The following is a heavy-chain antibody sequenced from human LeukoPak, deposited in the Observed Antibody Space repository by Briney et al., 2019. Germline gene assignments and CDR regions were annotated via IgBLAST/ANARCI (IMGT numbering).Heavy chain of an antibody. J-gene: IGHJ5*02. V-gene: IGHV4-39*07. D-gene: IGHD6-13*01. CDR1: GGSINSATHY. CDR3: ASEYTSSWYFGFDP. CDR2: IYYNGGT. Sequence: PSETLSLTCSVSGGSINSATHYWAWIRQPPGKGLEWIGSIYYNGGTYYNSSLKSRVTMSMDTSKNHFSLKLSSVTAADTAIYYCASEYTSSWYFGFDPWGQGTLVTVSS.